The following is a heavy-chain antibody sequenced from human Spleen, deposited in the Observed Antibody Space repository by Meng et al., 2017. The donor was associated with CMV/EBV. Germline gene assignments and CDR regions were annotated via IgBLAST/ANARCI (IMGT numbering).Heavy chain of an antibody. V-gene: IGHV4-31*03. D-gene: IGHD5-18*01. Sequence: LRLSCTVSGGDISGANNYWSWIRQHPGKGLEWIGYIYFSERTYYNPSLKSRVTISVDTSKQQFSLTLSSVTAADTAVYYCARVLGYNYGHLDYWGQGTLVTVSS. CDR1: GGDISGANNY. J-gene: IGHJ4*02. CDR2: IYFSERT. CDR3: ARVLGYNYGHLDY.